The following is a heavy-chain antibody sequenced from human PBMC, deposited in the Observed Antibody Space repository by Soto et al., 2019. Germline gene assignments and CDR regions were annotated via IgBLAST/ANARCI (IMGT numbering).Heavy chain of an antibody. Sequence: QVHLVQSGAEVKKPGASVKVSCQGSGYAFTTYGITWVRQAPGQGLEWMGWISAHNGNTNYAQKLQGRVTVTRDTPTSTAYMELRRLIYDNTAVYYCARGRDGDYWGQGALVTVSS. CDR3: ARGRDGDY. D-gene: IGHD6-6*01. V-gene: IGHV1-18*01. CDR2: ISAHNGNT. J-gene: IGHJ4*02. CDR1: GYAFTTYG.